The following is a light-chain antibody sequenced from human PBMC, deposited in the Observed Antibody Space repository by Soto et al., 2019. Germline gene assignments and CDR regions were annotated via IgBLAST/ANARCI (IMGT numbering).Light chain of an antibody. V-gene: IGKV1-33*01. Sequence: DIQMTQSPSSLSASVGDRVTITCQASQNINNYLNWYQQKPGRAPKLLIYDASNLEAGVPSRFRGSGSGTDFTFTISRLQPEDIANYYCQQYENLPTFGQGTRLEIK. J-gene: IGKJ5*01. CDR3: QQYENLPT. CDR1: QNINNY. CDR2: DAS.